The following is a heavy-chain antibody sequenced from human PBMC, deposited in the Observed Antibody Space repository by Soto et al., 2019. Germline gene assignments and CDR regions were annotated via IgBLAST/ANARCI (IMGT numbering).Heavy chain of an antibody. Sequence: QVQLVQSGAEVKKPGTSVKVSCKASGDTFTDYYIHWVRQAPGQGLEWMGTVNPSGGHTTYAQHCLGRMTMTRDTSTSTLYMELTSLTSEDTAVYYCARGGHVVVVTAALDFCGQGTLGTVSS. CDR1: GDTFTDYY. CDR3: ARGGHVVVVTAALDF. J-gene: IGHJ4*02. V-gene: IGHV1-46*01. D-gene: IGHD2-21*02. CDR2: VNPSGGHT.